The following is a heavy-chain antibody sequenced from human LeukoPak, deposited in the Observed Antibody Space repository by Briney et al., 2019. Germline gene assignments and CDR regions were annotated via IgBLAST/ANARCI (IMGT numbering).Heavy chain of an antibody. Sequence: SETLSLTCSVSGDSMSSGSYYWGWLRQPPGKGLEWIGSIYYSGSTYYNPSLKSRVTISVDTSKNQFSLKLSSVTAADTAVYYCARWFPFNYDILTGRIDYWGQGTLVTVSS. CDR2: IYYSGST. CDR3: ARWFPFNYDILTGRIDY. J-gene: IGHJ4*02. V-gene: IGHV4-39*01. CDR1: GDSMSSGSYY. D-gene: IGHD3-9*01.